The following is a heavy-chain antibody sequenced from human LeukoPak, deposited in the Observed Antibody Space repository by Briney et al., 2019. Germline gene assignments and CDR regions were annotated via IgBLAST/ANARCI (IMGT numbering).Heavy chain of an antibody. J-gene: IGHJ4*02. Sequence: GGTLRLSCAGSGFSFSTYDMLWVRQAPGKGLEWVSAIGSGGDTYYAGSVRGRFTISRESAKNSFYLQMNSLNAGDTAVYFCARAVAGTDEIDSWGQGTLVTVSS. CDR2: IGSGGDT. CDR3: ARAVAGTDEIDS. D-gene: IGHD6-19*01. CDR1: GFSFSTYD. V-gene: IGHV3-13*01.